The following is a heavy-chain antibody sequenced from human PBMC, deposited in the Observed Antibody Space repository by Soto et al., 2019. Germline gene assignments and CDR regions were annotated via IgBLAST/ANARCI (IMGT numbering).Heavy chain of an antibody. J-gene: IGHJ6*02. D-gene: IGHD6-13*01. CDR3: AKGEGINGYSSSWSPGYGMDV. V-gene: IGHV3-23*01. Sequence: GGSLRLSCAASGFTFSSYAMSWVRQAPGKGLEWVSAISGSGGSTYYADSVKGRFTISRDNSKNTLYLQMNSLRAEDTAVYYCAKGEGINGYSSSWSPGYGMDVWGQGTTVTVSS. CDR2: ISGSGGST. CDR1: GFTFSSYA.